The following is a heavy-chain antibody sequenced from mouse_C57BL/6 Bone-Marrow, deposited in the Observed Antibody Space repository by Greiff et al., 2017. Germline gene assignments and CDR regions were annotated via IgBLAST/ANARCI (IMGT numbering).Heavy chain of an antibody. D-gene: IGHD1-1*01. Sequence: VQLQQSGPELVKPGASVKMSCKASGYTFTDYNMHWVKQSHGKSLEWIGYINPNNGGNSYNQKFKGKATLTVNKSSSTAYMERRSLTSEDSAVYYCARYYYGSSPWFAYWGQGTLVTVSA. CDR1: GYTFTDYN. V-gene: IGHV1-22*01. J-gene: IGHJ3*01. CDR2: INPNNGGN. CDR3: ARYYYGSSPWFAY.